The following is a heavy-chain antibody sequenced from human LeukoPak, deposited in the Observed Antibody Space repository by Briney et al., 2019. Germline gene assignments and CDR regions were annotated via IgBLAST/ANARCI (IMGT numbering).Heavy chain of an antibody. D-gene: IGHD2-2*01. CDR1: GFTVSSNY. CDR2: IYSGGST. V-gene: IGHV3-66*02. CDR3: ARESGVPAAHPTPYYYYMDV. J-gene: IGHJ6*03. Sequence: GGSLRLSCAASGFTVSSNYMSWVRQAPGKGLEWVSVIYSGGSTYYAESVKGRFTISRDNSKNTLYLQMNSLRAEDTAVYYCARESGVPAAHPTPYYYYMDVWGKGTTVTVSS.